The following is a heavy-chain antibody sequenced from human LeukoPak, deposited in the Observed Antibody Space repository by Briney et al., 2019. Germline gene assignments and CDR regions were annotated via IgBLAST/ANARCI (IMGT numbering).Heavy chain of an antibody. CDR3: AKDFDSSGYYYDLGGSP. Sequence: GGSLRLSCAASGFTFSSYWMSWVRQAPGKGLEWVANIKQDGSEKYYVDSVKGRFTISRDNSKNTLYLQMNSLRAEDTAVYYCAKDFDSSGYYYDLGGSPWGQGTLVTVSS. J-gene: IGHJ5*02. V-gene: IGHV3-7*01. D-gene: IGHD3-22*01. CDR2: IKQDGSEK. CDR1: GFTFSSYW.